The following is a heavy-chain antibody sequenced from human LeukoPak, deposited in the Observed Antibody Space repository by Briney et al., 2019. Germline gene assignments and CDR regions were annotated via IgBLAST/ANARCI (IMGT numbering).Heavy chain of an antibody. Sequence: SETLSLTCTVSGGSISSYYWSWIRQPPGKGLEWIGYIYYSGSTNYNPSLKSRVTISVDTSKNQFCLKLSSVTAADTAVYYCARDRLSAGSTDYYYYGMDVWGQGTTVTVSS. V-gene: IGHV4-59*01. CDR3: ARDRLSAGSTDYYYYGMDV. CDR1: GGSISSYY. J-gene: IGHJ6*02. D-gene: IGHD2-2*01. CDR2: IYYSGST.